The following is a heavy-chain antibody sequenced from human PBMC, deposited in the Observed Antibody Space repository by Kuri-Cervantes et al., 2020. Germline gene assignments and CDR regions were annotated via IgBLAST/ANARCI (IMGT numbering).Heavy chain of an antibody. D-gene: IGHD4-23*01. V-gene: IGHV4-4*07. CDR1: SDSMTDYS. CDR2: VFTSGAS. J-gene: IGHJ4*02. Sequence: SETLSLTCTVSSDSMTDYSWNWIRQPAGQPLEWIGHVFTSGASISNPSLKSRLTMSIDQSKNQFFLRLASVIVADTAIHYCASSSYGGNQFDYWGQGILVTVSS. CDR3: ASSSYGGNQFDY.